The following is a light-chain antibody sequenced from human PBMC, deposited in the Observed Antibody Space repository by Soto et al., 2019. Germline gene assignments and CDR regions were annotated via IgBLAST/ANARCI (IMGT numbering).Light chain of an antibody. V-gene: IGKV1-5*03. CDR1: QSINSG. Sequence: DIQMTQSPSTLSAFVGDRVTITCRASQSINSGLAWYQQKPGKAPKLLIYRASTLEGGVPSRFSGSGSGTEFTLTISSLQPDDLATYFCQQYNSYSRTFGGGTKVEIK. CDR2: RAS. CDR3: QQYNSYSRT. J-gene: IGKJ4*01.